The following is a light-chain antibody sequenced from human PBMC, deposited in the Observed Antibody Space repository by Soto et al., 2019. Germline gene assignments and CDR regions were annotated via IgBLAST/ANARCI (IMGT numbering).Light chain of an antibody. J-gene: IGKJ1*01. V-gene: IGKV3-15*01. CDR1: QSVSSK. CDR2: DAS. CDR3: QRYSDWPPWT. Sequence: IVMTQSPATLSVSPGERATLSCRASQSVSSKLAWYQQKPGQPPRLLIYDASNRATGVPDRFIGSGSGTEFPLTITSLQSEDFAVYYCQRYSDWPPWTFGQGTKVEIK.